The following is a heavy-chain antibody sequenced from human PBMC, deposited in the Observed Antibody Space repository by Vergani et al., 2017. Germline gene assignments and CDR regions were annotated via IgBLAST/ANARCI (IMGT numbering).Heavy chain of an antibody. V-gene: IGHV3-9*01. CDR1: GFTFDDYA. CDR2: LSWNSGSI. D-gene: IGHD1-26*01. Sequence: EVQLVESGGGLVQPGRSLRLSCAASGFTFDDYAMHWVRQAPGKGLEWVSGLSWNSGSIGYADSVKGRFTISRDNAKNSLYLQMNSLRAEDTALYYCAKDRGGIVGATDDIWGQGTMVTVSS. J-gene: IGHJ3*02. CDR3: AKDRGGIVGATDDI.